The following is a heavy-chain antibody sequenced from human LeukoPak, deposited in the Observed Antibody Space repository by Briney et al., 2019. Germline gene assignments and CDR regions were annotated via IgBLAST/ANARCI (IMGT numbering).Heavy chain of an antibody. D-gene: IGHD5-12*01. CDR1: GYTFTGYD. CDR3: AREAGYSGYDD. CDR2: MNPNSGNT. V-gene: IGHV1-8*01. Sequence: ASVKVSCKASGYTFTGYDINWVRQATGQGLEWMGWMNPNSGNTGYAQKFQGRVTMTRNTSISTAYMELSRLRSDDTAVYYCAREAGYSGYDDWGQGTLVTVSS. J-gene: IGHJ4*02.